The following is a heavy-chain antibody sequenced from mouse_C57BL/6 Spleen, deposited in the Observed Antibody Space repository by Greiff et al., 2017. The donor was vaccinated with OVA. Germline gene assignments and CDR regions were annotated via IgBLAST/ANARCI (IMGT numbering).Heavy chain of an antibody. D-gene: IGHD1-1*01. CDR3: TSRHYYGSSYVFAY. V-gene: IGHV6-6*01. J-gene: IGHJ3*01. CDR1: GFTFSDAW. Sequence: DVKLVESGGGLVQPGGSMKLSCAASGFTFSDAWMDWVRQSPEKGLEWVAEIRTKAHNHATYYAESVTGRFTISRDASKSSVYLQMNSLRAEDTGIYYGTSRHYYGSSYVFAYWGQGTLVTVSA. CDR2: IRTKAHNHAT.